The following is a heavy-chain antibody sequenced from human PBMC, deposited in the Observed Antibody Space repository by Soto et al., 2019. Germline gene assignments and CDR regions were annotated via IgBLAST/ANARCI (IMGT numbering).Heavy chain of an antibody. J-gene: IGHJ4*02. V-gene: IGHV3-23*01. CDR3: ANELLSSGYPWGFDY. D-gene: IGHD6-13*01. CDR2: ISGSGGST. CDR1: GFTFSSYA. Sequence: EVQLLESGGGLVQPGGSLRLSCAASGFTFSSYAMTWVRQAPGKGLEWVSTISGSGGSTYYADSVKGRFTISRDNSKNTLYLQRSSLRAEDTAVYYCANELLSSGYPWGFDYWGQGTLVTVSS.